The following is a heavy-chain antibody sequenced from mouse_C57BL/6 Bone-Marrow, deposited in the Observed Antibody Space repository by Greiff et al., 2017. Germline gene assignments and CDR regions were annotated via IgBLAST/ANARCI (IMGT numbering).Heavy chain of an antibody. CDR1: GYTFTSYW. V-gene: IGHV1-64*01. CDR2: LHPNSGST. Sequence: VQLQQPGAELVKPGASVKLSCKASGYTFTSYWMHWVKQRPGQGLDWIGMLHPNSGSTNYNEKLKSKATLTVDKSSSTSYMQLSSLTSEDSAVYYWARRGYDSYWFIDVWGTGTTVTVSS. D-gene: IGHD1-1*01. CDR3: ARRGYDSYWFIDV. J-gene: IGHJ1*03.